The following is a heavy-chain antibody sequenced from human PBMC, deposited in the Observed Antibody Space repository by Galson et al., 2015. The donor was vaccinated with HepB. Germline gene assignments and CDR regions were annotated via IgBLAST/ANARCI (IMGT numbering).Heavy chain of an antibody. CDR1: GFTFSDYA. CDR3: VKGPRGDYINSPPNWSDT. J-gene: IGHJ5*02. CDR2: ISRTGGNT. D-gene: IGHD4-11*01. V-gene: IGHV3-23*01. Sequence: SLRLSCAASGFTFSDYAMTWVRQAPGKGPEWVSSISRTGGNTFNADSVQGRFTISRDTPKNTLHLQMNSLRVDDTAVYYCVKGPRGDYINSPPNWSDTWGQGTLVTVSS.